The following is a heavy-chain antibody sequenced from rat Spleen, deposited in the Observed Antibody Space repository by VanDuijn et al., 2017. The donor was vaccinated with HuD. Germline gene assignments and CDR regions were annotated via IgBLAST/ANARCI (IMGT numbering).Heavy chain of an antibody. CDR1: GFTFSNYD. J-gene: IGHJ2*01. V-gene: IGHV5-20*01. D-gene: IGHD1-2*01. Sequence: EVQLVESGGGLVQPGRSMKLSCAASGFTFSNYDMAWVRQAPTKGLEWVASISYDGSSTYYRDSVKGRFTISRDNAKSTLYLQMDSLRSEDTATYYCTTEDISDYWGQGVMVTVSS. CDR2: ISYDGSST. CDR3: TTEDISDY.